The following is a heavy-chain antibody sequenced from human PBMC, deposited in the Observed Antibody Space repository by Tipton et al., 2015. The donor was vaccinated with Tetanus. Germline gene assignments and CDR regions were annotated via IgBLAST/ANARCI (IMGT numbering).Heavy chain of an antibody. V-gene: IGHV4-59*01. J-gene: IGHJ4*02. Sequence: LRLSCTVSGGSISSYYWSWIRQPPGKGLEWIGYIYYSGSTNYNPSLKSRVAMSVDTSKNQLSLRLNSVTSADTAVYYCARRSVSARFGDWGQGTLVTVSS. CDR2: IYYSGST. CDR3: ARRSVSARFGD. D-gene: IGHD6-6*01. CDR1: GGSISSYY.